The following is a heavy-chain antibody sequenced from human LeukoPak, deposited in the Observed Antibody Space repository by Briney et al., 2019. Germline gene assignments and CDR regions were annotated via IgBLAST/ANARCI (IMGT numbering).Heavy chain of an antibody. D-gene: IGHD2-2*01. J-gene: IGHJ4*02. CDR3: ARTQRYCSSTSCPLGY. CDR2: IYPGDSDT. CDR1: GYSFTSYW. V-gene: IGHV5-51*01. Sequence: PGESLNISCKGSGYSFTSYWIGWVRQMPGKSLEWMGIIYPGDSDTRYSPSFQGQVTISADTSISTAYLQWRSLKASDTAMYYCARTQRYCSSTSCPLGYWGQGTLVTVSS.